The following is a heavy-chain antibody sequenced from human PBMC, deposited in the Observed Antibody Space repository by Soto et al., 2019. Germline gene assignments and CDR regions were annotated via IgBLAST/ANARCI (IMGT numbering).Heavy chain of an antibody. Sequence: SETLSLTCTVSGGSISSGGYYWSWIRQHPWKGLEWIGHIYYSGSTYYNPSLKSRVTISVDTSKNQFSLKLSSVTAADTAVYYCARVAALGGDYYGMDVWGRGXTVTVYS. CDR3: ARVAALGGDYYGMDV. CDR1: GGSISSGGYY. CDR2: IYYSGST. V-gene: IGHV4-31*03. D-gene: IGHD6-6*01. J-gene: IGHJ6*02.